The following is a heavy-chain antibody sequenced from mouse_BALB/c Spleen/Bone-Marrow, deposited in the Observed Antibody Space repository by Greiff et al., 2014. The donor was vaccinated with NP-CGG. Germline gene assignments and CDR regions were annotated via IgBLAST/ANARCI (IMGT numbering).Heavy chain of an antibody. V-gene: IGHV14-3*02. Sequence: EVQLVESGAELVKPGASVKLSCTASGFNIKDTYMHWVKQRPEQGLEWIGRIDPANGNTKYDPKFQGKATITADTSSNTAYLQLSSLTSEDTAGYYCASYYYGSSGFAYWGQGTLVTVSA. D-gene: IGHD1-1*01. CDR2: IDPANGNT. J-gene: IGHJ3*01. CDR1: GFNIKDTY. CDR3: ASYYYGSSGFAY.